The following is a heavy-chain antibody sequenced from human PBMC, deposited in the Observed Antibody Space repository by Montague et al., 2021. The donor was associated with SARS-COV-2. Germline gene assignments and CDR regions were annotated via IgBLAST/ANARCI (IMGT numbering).Heavy chain of an antibody. CDR3: ARHGWGWLRLLRPFDY. D-gene: IGHD5-12*01. CDR2: IYYSGST. V-gene: IGHV4-39*01. CDR1: GGSISSSTYY. J-gene: IGHJ4*02. Sequence: SETLSFTCTVSGGSISSSTYYWGWIRQPPGKGLEWIGSIYYSGSTYYNPSLKSRVTISVDTSKNQFSLKLSSVTAADTAVYYCARHGWGWLRLLRPFDYWGQGTLV.